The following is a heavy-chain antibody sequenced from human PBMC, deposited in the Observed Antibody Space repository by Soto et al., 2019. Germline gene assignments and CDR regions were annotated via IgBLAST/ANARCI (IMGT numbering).Heavy chain of an antibody. D-gene: IGHD2-15*01. Sequence: EVQLVESGGGLVQPGGSLRLSCAASGFTFSSYWMHWVRQAPGKGLVWVSRINSDGSSTSYADSVKGRFTISRDNANSALYLQMNCLRAEDTAVYYCASVGYCSGGSCYKSDSWGQGTLVTVSS. CDR1: GFTFSSYW. CDR3: ASVGYCSGGSCYKSDS. CDR2: INSDGSST. J-gene: IGHJ4*02. V-gene: IGHV3-74*01.